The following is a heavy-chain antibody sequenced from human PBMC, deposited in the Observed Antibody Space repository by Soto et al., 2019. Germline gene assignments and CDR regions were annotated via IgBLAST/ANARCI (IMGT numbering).Heavy chain of an antibody. Sequence: ASLTVYFTGSGYTFTSYGISWVRQAPGQGLDWMGWIIAYNGNTNYAQKLQGRVTMTTDTSTSTAYMELRSLRSDDTAVYYCARDRDYYDSSGYNSYYYGMDVWGQGTTVTVSS. CDR1: GYTFTSYG. V-gene: IGHV1-18*04. CDR2: IIAYNGNT. CDR3: ARDRDYYDSSGYNSYYYGMDV. J-gene: IGHJ6*02. D-gene: IGHD3-22*01.